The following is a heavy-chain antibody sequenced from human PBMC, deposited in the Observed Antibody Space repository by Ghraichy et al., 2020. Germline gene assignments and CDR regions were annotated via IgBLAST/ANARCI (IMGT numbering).Heavy chain of an antibody. Sequence: GGSLRLSCAASGFTFSGYSMNWVRQAPGKGLEWVSSISSSSSYIYYADSVKGRFTISRDNAKNSLYLQMNSLRAEDTAVYYCARDGLWFGHSGGMDVWGQGTTVTVSS. J-gene: IGHJ6*02. CDR1: GFTFSGYS. CDR2: ISSSSSYI. D-gene: IGHD3-10*01. CDR3: ARDGLWFGHSGGMDV. V-gene: IGHV3-21*01.